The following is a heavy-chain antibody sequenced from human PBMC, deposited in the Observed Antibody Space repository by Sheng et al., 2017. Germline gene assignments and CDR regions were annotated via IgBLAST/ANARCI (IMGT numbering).Heavy chain of an antibody. CDR3: ARMDIVMYGMDV. D-gene: IGHD2-2*03. Sequence: QLQLQESGSGLVKPSQTLSLTCAVSGGSISSGASSWSWIRQPAGKGLEWIGYIYRDGSTYYNPSLKSRVTISVDRSKNQFSLKLTSVTAADTAVYYCARMDIVMYGMDVWDQGP. CDR1: GGSISSGASS. J-gene: IGHJ6*02. CDR2: IYRDGST. V-gene: IGHV4-30-2*01.